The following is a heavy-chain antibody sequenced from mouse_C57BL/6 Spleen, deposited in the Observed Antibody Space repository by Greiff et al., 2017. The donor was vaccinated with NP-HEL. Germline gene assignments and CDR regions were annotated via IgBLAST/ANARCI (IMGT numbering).Heavy chain of an antibody. V-gene: IGHV14-3*01. CDR1: GFNIKNTY. CDR3: ARTIYDGYDWFAY. Sequence: VQLQQSVAELVRPGASVKLSCTASGFNIKNTYMHWVKQRPEQGLEWIGRIDPANGNTKYAPKFQGKATITADTSSNTAYLQRSSLTSEDTAIYYCARTIYDGYDWFAYWGQGTLVTVSA. D-gene: IGHD2-3*01. CDR2: IDPANGNT. J-gene: IGHJ3*01.